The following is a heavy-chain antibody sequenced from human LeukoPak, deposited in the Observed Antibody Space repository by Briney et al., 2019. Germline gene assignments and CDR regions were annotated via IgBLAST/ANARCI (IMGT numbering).Heavy chain of an antibody. D-gene: IGHD6-19*01. V-gene: IGHV1-69*13. J-gene: IGHJ4*02. CDR3: ARGSVAGKLAVFDY. Sequence: GASVKVSCKASGYTFTSYGISWVRQAPGQGLEWMGGIIPIFGTANYAQKFRGRVTITADESTSTAYMELSSLRSEDTAVYYCARGSVAGKLAVFDYWGQGTLVTVSS. CDR2: IIPIFGTA. CDR1: GYTFTSYG.